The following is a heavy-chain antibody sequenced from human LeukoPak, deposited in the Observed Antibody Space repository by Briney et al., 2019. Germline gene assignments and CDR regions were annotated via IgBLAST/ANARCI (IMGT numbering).Heavy chain of an antibody. J-gene: IGHJ5*02. CDR2: IYYSGST. CDR3: ARELGFGTLNWFDP. V-gene: IGHV4-59*01. D-gene: IGHD3-10*01. CDR1: GGSISSYY. Sequence: SETLSLTCTVSGGSISSYYWSWIRQPPGKGLEWIGYIYYSGSTNYNPSLKSRVTISVDTSKNQFSLKLSSVTAADTAVYYCARELGFGTLNWFDPWGQGTLVTVSS.